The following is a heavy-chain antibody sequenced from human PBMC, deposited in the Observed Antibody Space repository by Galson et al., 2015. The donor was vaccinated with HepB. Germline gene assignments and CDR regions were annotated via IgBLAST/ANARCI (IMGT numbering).Heavy chain of an antibody. D-gene: IGHD3-22*01. V-gene: IGHV3-15*01. Sequence: SLRLSCAASGFTFSNAWMSWVRQAPGKGLEWVGRIKSKTDGGTTDYAAPVKGRFTISRDDSKNTLYLQMNSLKTEDTAVYYCTTDLGPPKGSSGYYSLMFAPSPPQDYWGQGTLVTVSS. CDR3: TTDLGPPKGSSGYYSLMFAPSPPQDY. CDR2: IKSKTDGGTT. CDR1: GFTFSNAW. J-gene: IGHJ4*02.